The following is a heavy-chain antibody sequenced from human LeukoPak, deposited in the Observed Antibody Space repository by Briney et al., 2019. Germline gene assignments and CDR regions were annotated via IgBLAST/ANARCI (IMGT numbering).Heavy chain of an antibody. V-gene: IGHV3-21*01. Sequence: PGGSLRLSCAASGFTFSSYSMTWVRQAPGKGLEWVSSISSSSSSYIYYADSVKGRFTISRDNAKNSLYLQMNSLRAEDTAVYYCARDDGSYDSSGHLDYWGQGTLVTVSS. CDR3: ARDDGSYDSSGHLDY. D-gene: IGHD3-22*01. CDR1: GFTFSSYS. CDR2: ISSSSSSYI. J-gene: IGHJ4*02.